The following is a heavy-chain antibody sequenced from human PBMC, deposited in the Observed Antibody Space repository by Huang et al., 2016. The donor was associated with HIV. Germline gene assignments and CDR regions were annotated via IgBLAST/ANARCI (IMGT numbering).Heavy chain of an antibody. J-gene: IGHJ4*02. CDR2: INSSGRS. CDR1: DGSISSHF. D-gene: IGHD3-22*01. Sequence: QVQLQESGPGLVKPSETLSLTCTVSDGSISSHFWSWIRQPPGKGLVWIATINSSGRSNYNPALESRVTRSKESAKEQWSLKLQSVTAADTAVYYCARDGAYQYDSRAYYRDFWGQGTLVTVSS. CDR3: ARDGAYQYDSRAYYRDF. V-gene: IGHV4-59*11.